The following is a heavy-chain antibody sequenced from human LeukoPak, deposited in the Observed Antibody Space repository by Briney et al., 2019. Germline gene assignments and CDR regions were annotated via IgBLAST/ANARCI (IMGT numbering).Heavy chain of an antibody. Sequence: GGSLRLSCAASGFTFTTYWMHWVRQAPGKGLVWVSHINSDGSITSYADSVKGRFTISRDNAKNTLYLQMNSLRAEDTAVYYCARDAVDTANAVWGQGTTVSVSS. CDR2: INSDGSIT. V-gene: IGHV3-74*01. CDR1: GFTFTTYW. CDR3: ARDAVDTANAV. D-gene: IGHD5-18*01. J-gene: IGHJ6*02.